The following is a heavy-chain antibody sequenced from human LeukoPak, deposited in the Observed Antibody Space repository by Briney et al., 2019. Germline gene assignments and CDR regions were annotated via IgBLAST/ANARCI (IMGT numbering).Heavy chain of an antibody. V-gene: IGHV4-39*01. D-gene: IGHD3-10*01. CDR1: GDSFSHYY. CDR3: ASNSLSYRAGRSFDY. J-gene: IGHJ4*02. Sequence: SETLSLTCTVSGDSFSHYYWGWIRQPPGKGLEWIGSIYYSGSTYYNPSLKSRVTISVDTSKKQFSLKLSSVTAADTAVYYCASNSLSYRAGRSFDYWSQGALVTVFS. CDR2: IYYSGST.